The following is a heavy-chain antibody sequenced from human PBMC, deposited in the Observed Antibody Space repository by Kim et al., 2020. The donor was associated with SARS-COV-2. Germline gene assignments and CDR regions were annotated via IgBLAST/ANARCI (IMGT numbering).Heavy chain of an antibody. V-gene: IGHV1-46*01. CDR1: GYTFTSYY. CDR2: INPSGGST. Sequence: ASVKVSCKASGYTFTSYYMHWVRQAPGQGLEWMGIINPSGGSTSYAQKFQGRVTMTRDTSTSTVYMELSSLRSEDTAVYYCARAYYDILTGPSPVEYWGQETLVTVSS. D-gene: IGHD3-9*01. CDR3: ARAYYDILTGPSPVEY. J-gene: IGHJ4*02.